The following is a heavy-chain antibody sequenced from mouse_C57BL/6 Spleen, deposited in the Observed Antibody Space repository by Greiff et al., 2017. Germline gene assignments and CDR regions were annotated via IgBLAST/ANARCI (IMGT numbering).Heavy chain of an antibody. CDR2: ISDGGSYT. CDR3: ARDVGTGTDWFAY. CDR1: GFTFSSYA. Sequence: EVQVVESGGGLVKPGGSLKLSCAASGFTFSSYAMSWVRQTPEKRLEWVATISDGGSYTYYPDNVKGRFTISRDNAKNNLYLQMSHLKSEDTAMYYCARDVGTGTDWFAYWGQGTLVTVSA. V-gene: IGHV5-4*01. J-gene: IGHJ3*01. D-gene: IGHD4-1*01.